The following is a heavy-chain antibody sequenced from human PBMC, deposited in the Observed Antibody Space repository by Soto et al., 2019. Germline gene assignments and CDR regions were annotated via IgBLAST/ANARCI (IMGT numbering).Heavy chain of an antibody. J-gene: IGHJ4*02. V-gene: IGHV4-39*01. Sequence: QLQLQESGPGLVKPSETLSLTCTVSGGSISSSSYYWGWIRQPPGKGLEWIGSIYYSGSTYYNPSLKSRVTISVDTSKNQFSLKLSSVTAADTAVYYCARLGYKPETGGIAVAGGDYWGQGTLVTVSS. D-gene: IGHD6-19*01. CDR2: IYYSGST. CDR3: ARLGYKPETGGIAVAGGDY. CDR1: GGSISSSSYY.